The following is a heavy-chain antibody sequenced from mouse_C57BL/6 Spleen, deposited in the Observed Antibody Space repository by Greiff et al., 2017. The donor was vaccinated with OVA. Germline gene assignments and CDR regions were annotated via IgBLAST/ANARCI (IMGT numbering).Heavy chain of an antibody. CDR2: IYWDDDK. CDR1: GFSLSTSGMG. D-gene: IGHD2-3*01. Sequence: QVTLKESGPGILQSSQTLSLTCSFSGFSLSTSGMGVSWLRQPSGQGLEWLAHIYWDDDKRYNPSLKSRLTISKDTSRTQVFLKISSVDTADTATYYSARRAHYDGADFDSWGKGTTLTVPS. CDR3: ARRAHYDGADFDS. V-gene: IGHV8-12*01. J-gene: IGHJ2*01.